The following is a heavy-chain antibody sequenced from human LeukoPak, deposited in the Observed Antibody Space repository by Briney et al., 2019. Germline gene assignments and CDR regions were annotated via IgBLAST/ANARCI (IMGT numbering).Heavy chain of an antibody. Sequence: SETLSLTCTVSGGSISSGGYYWSWIRQHPGKGLEWIGYIYYSGSTYYNPPLKSRVTISVDTSKNKFSLKLSSVTAADTAVYYCATLLLWFGELYFDYWGQGTLVTVSS. CDR1: GGSISSGGYY. V-gene: IGHV4-31*03. D-gene: IGHD3-10*01. CDR2: IYYSGST. J-gene: IGHJ4*02. CDR3: ATLLLWFGELYFDY.